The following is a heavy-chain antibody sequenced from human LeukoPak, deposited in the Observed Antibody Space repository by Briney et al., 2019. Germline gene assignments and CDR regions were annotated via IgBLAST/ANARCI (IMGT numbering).Heavy chain of an antibody. CDR3: ARSLGDYGDSYDY. J-gene: IGHJ4*02. CDR1: GGTFSSYA. Sequence: GASVNVSCKASGGTFSSYAISWVRQAPGQGLEWMGGIIPIFGTANYAQKFQGRVTITADESTSTAYMELSSLRSEDTAVYYCARSLGDYGDSYDYWGQGTLVTVSS. CDR2: IIPIFGTA. V-gene: IGHV1-69*01. D-gene: IGHD4-17*01.